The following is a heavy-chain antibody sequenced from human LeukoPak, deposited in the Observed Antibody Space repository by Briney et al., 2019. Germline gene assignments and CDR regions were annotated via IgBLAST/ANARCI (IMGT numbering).Heavy chain of an antibody. CDR2: IRYDGSNK. CDR1: GFTFSSYG. V-gene: IGHV3-30*02. J-gene: IGHJ4*02. Sequence: GGSLRLPCAASGFTFSSYGMHWVRQAPGKGLEWVAFIRYDGSNKYYADSVKGRFTISRDNSKNTLYLQMNSLRAEDTAVYYCAKDYGDYKNYYFDYWGQGTLVTVSS. CDR3: AKDYGDYKNYYFDY. D-gene: IGHD4-17*01.